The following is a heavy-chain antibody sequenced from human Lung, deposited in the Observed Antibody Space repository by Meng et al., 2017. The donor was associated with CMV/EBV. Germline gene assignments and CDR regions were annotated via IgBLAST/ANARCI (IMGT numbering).Heavy chain of an antibody. CDR1: GYSISSGYY. J-gene: IGHJ4*02. CDR2: IYHSGST. V-gene: IGHV4-38-2*02. CDR3: ARARFDY. Sequence: LACTVPGYSISSGYYWGWVRQHPGKGLEWIGCIYHSGSTYYNPSLKSRVTISVDTSKNQFSLKLSSVTAADTAVYYCARARFDYWGQGTLVTVSS.